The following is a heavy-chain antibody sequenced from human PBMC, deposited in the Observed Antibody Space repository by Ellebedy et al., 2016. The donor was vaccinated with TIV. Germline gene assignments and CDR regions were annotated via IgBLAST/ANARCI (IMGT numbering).Heavy chain of an antibody. J-gene: IGHJ4*02. V-gene: IGHV3-33*08. CDR2: IWYDGSNK. CDR1: GFTFSSYG. D-gene: IGHD3-9*01. CDR3: ARDLWQLHFDYYFDY. Sequence: GGSLRLSCAASGFTFSSYGMHWVRQAPGKGLEWVAVIWYDGSNKYYADSVKGRFTISRDNSKNTLYLQMNSLRAEDTAIYYCARDLWQLHFDYYFDYWGQGTLVTVSS.